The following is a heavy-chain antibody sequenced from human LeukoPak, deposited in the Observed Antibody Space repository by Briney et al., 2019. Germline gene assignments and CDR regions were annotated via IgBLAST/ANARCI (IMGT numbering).Heavy chain of an antibody. CDR3: ARDDEANYALDY. Sequence: GGSLRLSCAASGFTFSSYSMNWVRQAPGKGLEWVSSISSSSSYIYYADSVKGRFTISRDNAKNSLYLQMNSLRAEDTAVYYCARDDEANYALDYWGQGTLVTVSS. V-gene: IGHV3-21*01. D-gene: IGHD3-3*01. CDR1: GFTFSSYS. J-gene: IGHJ4*02. CDR2: ISSSSSYI.